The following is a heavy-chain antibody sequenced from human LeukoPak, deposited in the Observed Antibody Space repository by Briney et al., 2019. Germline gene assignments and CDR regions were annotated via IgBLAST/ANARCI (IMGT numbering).Heavy chain of an antibody. Sequence: PSETLSLTCTVSGGSISSSSYYWAWIRQPPGKGLEWIGSIYYSGSTYYNPSLKSRVTISVDTSKNQFSLKLSSVTAADTAVYYCARGDGYARGWGQGTLVTVSS. CDR3: ARGDGYARG. CDR1: GGSISSSSYY. J-gene: IGHJ4*02. CDR2: IYYSGST. V-gene: IGHV4-39*01. D-gene: IGHD5-24*01.